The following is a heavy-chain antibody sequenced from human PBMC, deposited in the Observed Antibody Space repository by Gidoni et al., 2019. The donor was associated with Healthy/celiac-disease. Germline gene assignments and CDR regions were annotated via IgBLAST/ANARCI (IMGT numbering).Heavy chain of an antibody. D-gene: IGHD3-10*01. J-gene: IGHJ4*02. CDR1: GCILSSYG. CDR3: ARGSGSEYFDY. CDR2: IWYDGSNK. V-gene: IGHV3-33*01. Sequence: QVQLVESGGGVVQPGRSLRLYCAAPGCILSSYGMHWVRQAPGKGLEWVAAIWYDGSNKYYADSVKGRFTISRDNSKNTLYLQMNSRRAEDTAVYYCARGSGSEYFDYWGQGTLVTVSS.